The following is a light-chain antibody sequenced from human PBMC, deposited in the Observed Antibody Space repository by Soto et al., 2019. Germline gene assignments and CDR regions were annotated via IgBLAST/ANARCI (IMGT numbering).Light chain of an antibody. CDR3: QQNGSSPPLT. J-gene: IGKJ4*01. Sequence: EIVLKQSPGTLSLSPGERATLSCRASQSVSSSYLAWYKQKPGQAPSLLIYGASSRATGIPDSFSGSGSGTDFTLTIIRLEPKDLAVYYCQQNGSSPPLTFGGGTKVEIK. CDR2: GAS. CDR1: QSVSSSY. V-gene: IGKV3-20*01.